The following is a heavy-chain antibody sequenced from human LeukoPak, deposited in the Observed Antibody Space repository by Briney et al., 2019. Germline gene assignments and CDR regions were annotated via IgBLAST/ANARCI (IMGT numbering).Heavy chain of an antibody. J-gene: IGHJ5*02. Sequence: ASVKVSCKASGYTFTNYGINWVRHAPAQGLEGMGWISTYNGHTNYAQKPQGRGTMTTDTSTSTAYMELRSLRSDHTAVYYCARDHAAGWELPLNWFDPWGQGTPVTVSS. D-gene: IGHD4-23*01. CDR2: ISTYNGHT. CDR1: GYTFTNYG. CDR3: ARDHAAGWELPLNWFDP. V-gene: IGHV1-18*01.